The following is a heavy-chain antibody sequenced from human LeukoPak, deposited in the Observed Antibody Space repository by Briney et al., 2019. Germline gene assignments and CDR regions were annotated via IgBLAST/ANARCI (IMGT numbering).Heavy chain of an antibody. CDR2: INHSEST. CDR1: GGSFSGYY. D-gene: IGHD3-22*01. CDR3: ARGTGYYDSSGYYQKGRMSRRINWFDP. V-gene: IGHV4-34*01. Sequence: SETLSLTCAVYGGSFSGYYWSWIRQPPGKGLEWIGEINHSESTNYNPSLKSRVTISVDTSKNQFSLKLSSVTAADTAVYYCARGTGYYDSSGYYQKGRMSRRINWFDPWGQGTLVTVSS. J-gene: IGHJ5*02.